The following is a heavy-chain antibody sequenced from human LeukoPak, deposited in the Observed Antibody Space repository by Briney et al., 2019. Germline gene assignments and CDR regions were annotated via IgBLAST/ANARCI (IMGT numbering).Heavy chain of an antibody. CDR1: GYTFPSYG. D-gene: IGHD2-8*01. Sequence: ASVTVSCKASGYTFPSYGISWVRQAPGQGLEWMGWISVYSGNTNYAQRLQGRVTMTTDTSTSTAYMELRSLRSDDTAVYYCARDANGVLGDYWGQGTLVTVSS. J-gene: IGHJ4*02. CDR3: ARDANGVLGDY. V-gene: IGHV1-18*01. CDR2: ISVYSGNT.